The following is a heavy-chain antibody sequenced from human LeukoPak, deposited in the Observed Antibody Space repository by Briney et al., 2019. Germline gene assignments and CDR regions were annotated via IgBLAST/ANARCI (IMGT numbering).Heavy chain of an antibody. V-gene: IGHV3-21*01. CDR3: ARDLIAAASNWFDP. Sequence: GGSLRLSCAASGFTFSSYSMNWVRQAPGEGLEWVSSISSSSSYIYYADSVKGRFTISRDNAKNSLYLQMNSLRAEDTAVYYCARDLIAAASNWFDPWGQGTLVTVSS. J-gene: IGHJ5*02. CDR2: ISSSSSYI. CDR1: GFTFSSYS. D-gene: IGHD6-13*01.